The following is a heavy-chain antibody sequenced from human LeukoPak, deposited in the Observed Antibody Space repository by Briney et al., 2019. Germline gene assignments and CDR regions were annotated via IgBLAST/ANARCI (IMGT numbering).Heavy chain of an antibody. J-gene: IGHJ4*02. V-gene: IGHV3-21*01. D-gene: IGHD2-2*01. CDR2: ISSSSSYI. CDR1: GFTFSSYS. Sequence: GGSLRLSCAASGFTFSSYSMNWVRQAPGKGLGWVSSISSSSSYIYYADSVKGRFTISRDNAKNSLYLQMNSLRAEDTAVYYCARDRGIVVPAAIGYWGQGTLVTVSS. CDR3: ARDRGIVVPAAIGY.